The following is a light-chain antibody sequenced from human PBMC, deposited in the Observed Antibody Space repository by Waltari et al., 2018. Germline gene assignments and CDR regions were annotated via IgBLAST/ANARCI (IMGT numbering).Light chain of an antibody. CDR1: QTVDQNY. Sequence: DIVLTQSPGTLSLSPGERATLSCRASQTVDQNYLAWYQQNPGQAPRLLIYDASSRATGIPDRFSGSGSGTDFTLTISRLEPEDFAMYYCQQCSTPPLTFGGGTKLEVK. J-gene: IGKJ4*01. CDR3: QQCSTPPLT. V-gene: IGKV3-20*01. CDR2: DAS.